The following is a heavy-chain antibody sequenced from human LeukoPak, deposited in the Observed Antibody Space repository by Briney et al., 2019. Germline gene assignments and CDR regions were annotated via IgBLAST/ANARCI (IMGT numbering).Heavy chain of an antibody. J-gene: IGHJ6*02. Sequence: ASVKVSCKASGGTFSSYAISWMRQAPGQGLEWMGWISAYNGNTNYAQKLQGRVTMTTDTSTSTAYMELRSLRSDDTAVYYCATFYDSSVNYGMDVWGQGTTVTVSS. CDR2: ISAYNGNT. CDR3: ATFYDSSVNYGMDV. V-gene: IGHV1-18*01. D-gene: IGHD3-22*01. CDR1: GGTFSSYA.